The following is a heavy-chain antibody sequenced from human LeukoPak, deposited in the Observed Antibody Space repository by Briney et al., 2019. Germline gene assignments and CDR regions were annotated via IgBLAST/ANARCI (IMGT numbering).Heavy chain of an antibody. D-gene: IGHD5-18*01. V-gene: IGHV4-34*01. CDR2: INHSGST. Sequence: SETLSLTCAVYGGSFSGYYWSWIRQPPGKGLEWIGEINHSGSTNYNPSLKSRVTISVDTSKNQFSLKLSSVTAADTAVYYCARIQLTGAYWGQGTLVTVSS. J-gene: IGHJ4*02. CDR1: GGSFSGYY. CDR3: ARIQLTGAY.